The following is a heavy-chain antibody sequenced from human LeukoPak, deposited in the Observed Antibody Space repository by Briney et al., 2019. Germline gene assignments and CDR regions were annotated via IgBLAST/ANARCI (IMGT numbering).Heavy chain of an antibody. CDR3: AREGHYDRSGYYYAGNNWFDP. V-gene: IGHV4-39*07. J-gene: IGHJ5*02. D-gene: IGHD3-22*01. Sequence: PSETQSLTCTVSGGSISSSSYYWGWIRQPPGKGLEWIGSIYYSGSTYYNPSLKSRVSISVDTSKNHFSLTLFSVTAADTAVYYCAREGHYDRSGYYYAGNNWFDPWGQGTLVIVSS. CDR1: GGSISSSSYY. CDR2: IYYSGST.